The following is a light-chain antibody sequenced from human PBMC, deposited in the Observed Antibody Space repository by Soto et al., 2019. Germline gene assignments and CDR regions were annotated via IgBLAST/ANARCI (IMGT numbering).Light chain of an antibody. CDR2: TAS. Sequence: DIPLTQSPSFLSASVGDRVTITCRASQGISSYLAWYQQKPGKAPNLLIHTASTLQSGVPSRFSGSGFGTEFTLTISSLQPEDFATYYCQQRDSYPITFGQGTRLEIK. J-gene: IGKJ5*01. CDR1: QGISSY. V-gene: IGKV1-9*01. CDR3: QQRDSYPIT.